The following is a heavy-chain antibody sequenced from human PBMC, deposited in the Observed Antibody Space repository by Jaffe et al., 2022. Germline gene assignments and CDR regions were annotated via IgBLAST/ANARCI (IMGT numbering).Heavy chain of an antibody. CDR3: ARDPGSYYDILTGDIDY. CDR1: GFTFSSYS. Sequence: EVQLVESGGGLVKPGGSLRLSCAASGFTFSSYSMNWVRQAPGKGLEWVSSISSSSSYIYYADSVKGRFTISRDNAKNSLYLQMNSLRAEDTAVYYCARDPGSYYDILTGDIDYWGQGTLVTVSS. CDR2: ISSSSSYI. V-gene: IGHV3-21*01. J-gene: IGHJ4*02. D-gene: IGHD3-9*01.